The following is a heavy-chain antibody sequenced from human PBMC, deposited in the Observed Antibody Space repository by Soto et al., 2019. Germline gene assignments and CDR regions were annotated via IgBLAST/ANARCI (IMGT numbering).Heavy chain of an antibody. CDR1: GYTFNTYG. V-gene: IGHV1-18*01. CDR2: ISAYDGKT. D-gene: IGHD3-3*01. CDR3: ARDPHEFWTSYWFDP. J-gene: IGHJ5*02. Sequence: ASVNVSCKTSGYTFNTYGINWVRQAPGQGLELMGWISAYDGKTTYAEKFQGRVTLTTDTSTSTAYMELRSLRSDDTAIYYCARDPHEFWTSYWFDPWGQGTPVTVSS.